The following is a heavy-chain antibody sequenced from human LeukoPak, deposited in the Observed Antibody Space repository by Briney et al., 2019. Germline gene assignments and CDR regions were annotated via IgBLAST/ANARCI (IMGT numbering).Heavy chain of an antibody. CDR1: GFTFGSYA. CDR3: ARDIARISLGSGSYYSGMDV. Sequence: GGSLRLSCAASGFTFGSYAMHWVRQAAGKGLEWVAVISFDGRNIYYADSVKGRFTISRDNSKNTLYLQMNSLIPEDTAVYYCARDIARISLGSGSYYSGMDVWGQGTTVTVSS. CDR2: ISFDGRNI. J-gene: IGHJ6*02. D-gene: IGHD3-10*01. V-gene: IGHV3-30*04.